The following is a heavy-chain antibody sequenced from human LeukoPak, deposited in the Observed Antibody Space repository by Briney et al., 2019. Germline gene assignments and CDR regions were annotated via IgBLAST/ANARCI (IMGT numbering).Heavy chain of an antibody. J-gene: IGHJ4*02. Sequence: GGGLRLSYAASGFTFSNYLMSWASQRPGEGGGWGARIKQDGSEKSYVDSVKGRFTASRDNAKNSLYLQMNSLKAEDTAVYYCASFPCSVQQQPVYFDYWGQGTLVTVSS. V-gene: IGHV3-7*05. CDR1: GFTFSNYL. D-gene: IGHD6-13*01. CDR2: IKQDGSEK. CDR3: ASFPCSVQQQPVYFDY.